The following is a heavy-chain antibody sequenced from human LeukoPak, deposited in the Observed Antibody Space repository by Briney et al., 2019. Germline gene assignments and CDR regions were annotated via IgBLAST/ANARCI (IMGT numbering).Heavy chain of an antibody. Sequence: SVKVSCKASGGTFSSYAISWVRQAPGQGLAWMGSIIPIFGTANYAQKFQGRVTITADESQSTACMELSSLRSEDTAVYYCARSLVVAATPFDPWGQGTLVTVSS. J-gene: IGHJ5*02. V-gene: IGHV1-69*15. D-gene: IGHD2-15*01. CDR2: IIPIFGTA. CDR1: GGTFSSYA. CDR3: ARSLVVAATPFDP.